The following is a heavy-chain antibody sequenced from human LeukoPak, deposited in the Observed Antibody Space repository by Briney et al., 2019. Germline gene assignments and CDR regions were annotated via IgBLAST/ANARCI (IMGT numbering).Heavy chain of an antibody. Sequence: RGSLRLSCTASGFTFSSYWMSWVRQAPGKGLEWVANIKRDGSEKYYVDSVKGRFTISRDNAKNSLYLQMNSLRAEDTAVYYCARVDYDSSGYFPHYHYYYYMDVWGKGTTVTVSS. CDR3: ARVDYDSSGYFPHYHYYYYMDV. CDR2: IKRDGSEK. D-gene: IGHD3-22*01. CDR1: GFTFSSYW. J-gene: IGHJ6*03. V-gene: IGHV3-7*04.